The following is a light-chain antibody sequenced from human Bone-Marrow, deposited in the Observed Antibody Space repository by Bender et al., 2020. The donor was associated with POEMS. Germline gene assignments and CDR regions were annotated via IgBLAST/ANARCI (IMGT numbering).Light chain of an antibody. Sequence: QSALTQPASVSGSPGQSITISCTGTSSDLSDYNYVSWYQQHPGKAPKLIIYDVSQRPSGVPDRISGSKSGNTASLTISGLQAEDEADYYCCSYAGSQTSVFGGGTKLTVL. CDR3: CSYAGSQTSV. CDR1: SSDLSDYNY. CDR2: DVS. V-gene: IGLV2-11*01. J-gene: IGLJ2*01.